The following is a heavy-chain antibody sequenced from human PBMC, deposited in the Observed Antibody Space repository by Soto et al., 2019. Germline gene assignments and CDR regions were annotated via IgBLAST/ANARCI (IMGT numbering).Heavy chain of an antibody. CDR2: IYYSGST. V-gene: IGHV4-59*01. Sequence: PSETLSLTCTVSGGSISSYYWSWIRQPPGKGLEWIGYIYYSGSTNYNPSLKSRVTISVDTSKNQFSLKLSSVTAADTAVYYCAGFSGYEAYGMDVWGQGTTVTVSS. CDR3: AGFSGYEAYGMDV. CDR1: GGSISSYY. J-gene: IGHJ6*02. D-gene: IGHD2-2*01.